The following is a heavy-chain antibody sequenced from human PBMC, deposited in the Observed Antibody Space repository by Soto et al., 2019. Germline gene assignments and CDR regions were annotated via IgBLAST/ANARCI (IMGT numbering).Heavy chain of an antibody. D-gene: IGHD6-6*01. Sequence: PGGSLRLSCAASGDSFSSLSFNWVRQAPGKGLEWVSFILSSSGSIYYADSVKGRFTISRDNAKNSLYLQMNSLKAEDTAVYYWARDSGRQLLQRALYYYSMDVWGKGTSVTVS. V-gene: IGHV3-21*01. J-gene: IGHJ6*03. CDR2: ILSSSGSI. CDR3: ARDSGRQLLQRALYYYSMDV. CDR1: GDSFSSLS.